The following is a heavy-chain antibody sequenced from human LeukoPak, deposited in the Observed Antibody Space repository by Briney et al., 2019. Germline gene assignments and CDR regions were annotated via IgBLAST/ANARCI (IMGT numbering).Heavy chain of an antibody. CDR3: ERDVGGGGGE. J-gene: IGHJ4*02. V-gene: IGHV3-43*02. D-gene: IGHD1-26*01. CDR1: GFTFDDYV. Sequence: GGSLRLSCAASGFTFDDYVMHWVRQAPGKGLEWVSFISGDGGATYYADSAKGRFTISRDNAKNTLYLQMNSLRAEDTAVYYLERDVGGGGGEGGQGTLVTVS. CDR2: ISGDGGAT.